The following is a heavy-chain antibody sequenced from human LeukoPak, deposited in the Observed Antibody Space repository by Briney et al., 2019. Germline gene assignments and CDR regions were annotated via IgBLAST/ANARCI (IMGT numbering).Heavy chain of an antibody. Sequence: GGSLRLSCAASGFTFSSYAMSWVRQAPGKGLEWVSAISGSGGSTYYADSVKGRFTISRDNSKNTLSLQMNSLRADDTAIYYCTRSGYRHPYHFESWGQGTLVIVSS. CDR3: TRSGYRHPYHFES. V-gene: IGHV3-23*01. J-gene: IGHJ4*02. CDR1: GFTFSSYA. D-gene: IGHD3-22*01. CDR2: ISGSGGST.